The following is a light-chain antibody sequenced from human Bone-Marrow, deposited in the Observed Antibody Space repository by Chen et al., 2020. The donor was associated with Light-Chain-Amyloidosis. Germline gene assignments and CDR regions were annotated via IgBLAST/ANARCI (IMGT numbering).Light chain of an antibody. CDR3: QSADSSGTYEVI. CDR2: RDT. CDR1: DLPTKY. Sequence: SYALTQPPSVPVSPGQPATITCSGDDLPTKYAYWYQQKPGQAPVLVIHRDTERPSGISERFSGSSSGTTATLTISGVQAEDEADYHCQSADSSGTYEVIFGGGTKLTVL. J-gene: IGLJ2*01. V-gene: IGLV3-25*03.